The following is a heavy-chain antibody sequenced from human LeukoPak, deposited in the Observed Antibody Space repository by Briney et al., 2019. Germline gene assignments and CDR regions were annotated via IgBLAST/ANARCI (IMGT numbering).Heavy chain of an antibody. J-gene: IGHJ4*02. CDR3: ARHSRIPGVAVAARLD. D-gene: IGHD6-19*01. Sequence: SETLSLTCTVSGGSISSSSYYWGWIRQPPGEGLEWIGSISYSGSTYYNPSLKSRVTISGDPSKNQYSLNLSSVTAADTAVYYCARHSRIPGVAVAARLDWGQGTLVTVSS. CDR2: ISYSGST. CDR1: GGSISSSSYY. V-gene: IGHV4-39*01.